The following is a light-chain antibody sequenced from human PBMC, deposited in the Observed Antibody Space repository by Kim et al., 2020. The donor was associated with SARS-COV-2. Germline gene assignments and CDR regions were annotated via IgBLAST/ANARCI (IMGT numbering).Light chain of an antibody. J-gene: IGKJ1*01. CDR3: QQYGSSPRT. V-gene: IGKV3-20*01. Sequence: SPGERATLSCRARQSVSSSYLAWYQQKPGQAPRLLIYGASSRATGIPDRFSGSGSGTDFTLTINRLEPEDFAVYYCQQYGSSPRTFGQGTKVDIK. CDR2: GAS. CDR1: QSVSSSY.